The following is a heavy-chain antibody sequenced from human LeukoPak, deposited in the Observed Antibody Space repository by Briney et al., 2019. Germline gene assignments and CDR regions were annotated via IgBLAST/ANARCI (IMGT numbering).Heavy chain of an antibody. V-gene: IGHV3-23*01. CDR2: ISGSGGST. Sequence: GGSLRLSCAASGFTFSSYAMSWIRQAPGKGLEWVSAISGSGGSTYYADSVKGRFTISRDNSKNTLYLQMNSLRAEDTAVYYCARDRSGSYDNQAFDIWGQGTMVTVSS. D-gene: IGHD1-26*01. CDR3: ARDRSGSYDNQAFDI. CDR1: GFTFSSYA. J-gene: IGHJ3*02.